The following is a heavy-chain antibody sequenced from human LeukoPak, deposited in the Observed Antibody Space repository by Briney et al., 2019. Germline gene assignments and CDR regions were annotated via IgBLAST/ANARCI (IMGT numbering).Heavy chain of an antibody. J-gene: IGHJ4*02. Sequence: GGSLRLSCAASGFIFTNYFMSWVRQAPGKGLEWVASIKHDGSEKYYVDSVRGQFTISRDNTMNSLYLQMSSLRAEDTAVYYCATDRGWRTSGYYLYYFEYWGQGTLVTYSS. CDR2: IKHDGSEK. D-gene: IGHD3-3*01. CDR3: ATDRGWRTSGYYLYYFEY. V-gene: IGHV3-7*01. CDR1: GFIFTNYF.